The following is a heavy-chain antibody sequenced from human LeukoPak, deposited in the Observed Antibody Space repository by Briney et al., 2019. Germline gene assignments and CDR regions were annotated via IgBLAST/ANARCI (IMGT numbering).Heavy chain of an antibody. CDR1: GFTFSSYA. J-gene: IGHJ5*02. Sequence: GGSLRLSCAASGFTFSSYAMSWVRQAPGKGLEWVSAISGSGGSTYYADSVKGRFTISRDNSKNTLYLQMNSLRAEDTAVYYCARLTVSTVVTPVYWFDPWGQGTLVTVSS. D-gene: IGHD4-23*01. V-gene: IGHV3-23*01. CDR2: ISGSGGST. CDR3: ARLTVSTVVTPVYWFDP.